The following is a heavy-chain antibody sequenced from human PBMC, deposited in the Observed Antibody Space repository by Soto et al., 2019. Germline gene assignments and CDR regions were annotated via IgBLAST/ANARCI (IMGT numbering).Heavy chain of an antibody. CDR2: ISAYNGNT. Sequence: GASVKVSCKASGYTFTSYGISWVRQAPGQGLEWMGWISAYNGNTNYAQKLQGRVTMTTDTSTSTAYMELRSLRSDDTAVYYCARDARKIAAAGTAIGFQDYWGQGTLVTVSS. D-gene: IGHD6-13*01. CDR3: ARDARKIAAAGTAIGFQDY. CDR1: GYTFTSYG. J-gene: IGHJ4*02. V-gene: IGHV1-18*01.